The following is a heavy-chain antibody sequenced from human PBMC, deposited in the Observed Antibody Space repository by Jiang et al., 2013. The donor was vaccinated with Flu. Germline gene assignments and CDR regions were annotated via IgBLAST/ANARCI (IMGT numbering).Heavy chain of an antibody. CDR1: GDSISSGSYS. CDR3: ARMLWDLLTGPVDYEYGWTS. D-gene: IGHD3-9*01. CDR2: VFSRGGS. V-gene: IGHV4-30-4*07. J-gene: IGHJ6*01. Sequence: GSGLVKPSQTLSLTCTVSGDSISSGSYSWNWVRQPPGKGLEWLGHVFSRGGSSYNTSLKSRISISVDTSKNQFSLRLNSVTAADTAVYFCARMLWDLLTGPVDYEYGWTSGGQGTTVTVPS.